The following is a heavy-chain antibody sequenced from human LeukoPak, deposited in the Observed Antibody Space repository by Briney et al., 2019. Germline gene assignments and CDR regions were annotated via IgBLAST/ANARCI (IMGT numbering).Heavy chain of an antibody. J-gene: IGHJ4*02. Sequence: GASVKVSCKASGYTFTGYYMHWVRQAPGQGLEWMGWINPNSGGTNYAQKFQGRVTMTRDTSISTAYMELSRLRSDDAAVYYCARKTTAMVNFDYWGQGTLVTVSS. CDR2: INPNSGGT. CDR1: GYTFTGYY. D-gene: IGHD5-18*01. V-gene: IGHV1-2*02. CDR3: ARKTTAMVNFDY.